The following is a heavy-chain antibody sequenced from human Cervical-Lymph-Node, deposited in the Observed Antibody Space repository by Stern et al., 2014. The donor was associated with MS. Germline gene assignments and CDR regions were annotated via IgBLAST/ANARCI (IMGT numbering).Heavy chain of an antibody. CDR1: GASINSGGYY. Sequence: QVQLGQSGPGLVKPSQTLSLTCTVSGASINSGGYYWTWIRQHPGKGLEGIGSIYHSGSTYYNPSLKSLLTIAVDTSKNQFSLKLSSVTAADTAVYYCARYDATVTSYYFDYWGQGTLVTVSS. CDR3: ARYDATVTSYYFDY. J-gene: IGHJ4*02. V-gene: IGHV4-31*01. CDR2: IYHSGST. D-gene: IGHD4-17*01.